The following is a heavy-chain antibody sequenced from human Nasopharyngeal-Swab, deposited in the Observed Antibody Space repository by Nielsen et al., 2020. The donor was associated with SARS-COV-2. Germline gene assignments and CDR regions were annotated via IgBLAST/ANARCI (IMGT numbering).Heavy chain of an antibody. CDR3: ARASIAGREYYYGMDV. CDR1: GFTFSNYY. D-gene: IGHD6-6*01. V-gene: IGHV3-11*01. CDR2: ISSSGSTI. J-gene: IGHJ6*02. Sequence: SLKTPCAASGFTFSNYYMSWIRQAPGKGLEWVSYISSSGSTIYYADSVKGRFTISRDNAKNSLYLQMNSLRAEDTAVYYCARASIAGREYYYGMDVWGQGTTVTVSS.